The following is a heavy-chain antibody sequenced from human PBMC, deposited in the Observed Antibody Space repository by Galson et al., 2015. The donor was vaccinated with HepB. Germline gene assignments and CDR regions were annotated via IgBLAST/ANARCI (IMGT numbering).Heavy chain of an antibody. CDR2: IQNSGSS. J-gene: IGHJ4*02. D-gene: IGHD3-16*01. CDR1: GGSISSGGYY. CDR3: ARGGVMITWEGVTYDFDY. Sequence: LSLTCTVSGGSISSGGYYWIWIRQHPGKGLEWIGYIQNSGSSSYNPSLKSRVTISVDTSKNQFSLKLNSVTAADTAVYYCARGGVMITWEGVTYDFDYWGQGTLVTVAS. V-gene: IGHV4-31*03.